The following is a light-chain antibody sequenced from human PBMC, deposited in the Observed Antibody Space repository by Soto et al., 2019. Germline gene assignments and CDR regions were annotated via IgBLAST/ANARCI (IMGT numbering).Light chain of an antibody. CDR2: DVN. V-gene: IGLV2-14*01. CDR3: SSHTSSSRYV. J-gene: IGLJ1*01. CDR1: SSDVGGNH. Sequence: QSALTQPASVSGSPGQSITISCTGTSSDVGGNHVSWYQQHPGKAPSLIIYDVNNRPSGISNRFSGSKSDNTASLTISGLQADDEADYYCSSHTSSSRYVFGTGTKLTVL.